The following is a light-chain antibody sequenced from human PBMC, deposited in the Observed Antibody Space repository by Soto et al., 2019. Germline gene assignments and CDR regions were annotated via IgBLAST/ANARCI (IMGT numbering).Light chain of an antibody. V-gene: IGKV3-11*01. J-gene: IGKJ5*01. CDR3: QQRSNWQIT. CDR2: DAS. CDR1: QSVSTY. Sequence: EPVLTQSPATLSLSPGESATLSCRASQSVSTYLAWYQQKPGQAPRLLIYDASNRVTGIPARFRGSGSGTDFTLTISSLEPDDFAVYYCQQRSNWQITFGQGTRLEI.